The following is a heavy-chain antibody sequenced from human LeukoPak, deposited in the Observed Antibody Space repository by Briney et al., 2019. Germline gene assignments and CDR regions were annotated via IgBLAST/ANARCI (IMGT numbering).Heavy chain of an antibody. J-gene: IGHJ6*02. V-gene: IGHV5-51*01. CDR3: ARQLGYCSSTSCLYGMDV. CDR2: IYPDDSDT. CDR1: GYSFTSYW. D-gene: IGHD2-2*01. Sequence: GESLKISCNASGYSFTSYWIGWVRQMPGKGLEWMGIIYPDDSDTRYSPSFQGQVTMSADKSITTAYLQWSSLKASDTAMYYCARQLGYCSSTSCLYGMDVWGQGTTVTVSS.